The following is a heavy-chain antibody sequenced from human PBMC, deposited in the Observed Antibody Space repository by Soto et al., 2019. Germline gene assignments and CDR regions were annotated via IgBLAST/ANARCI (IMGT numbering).Heavy chain of an antibody. D-gene: IGHD3-10*01. V-gene: IGHV3-23*01. CDR1: GFIFSDYV. CDR2: ISDSGDST. CDR3: AKDSYYYGSGKVPLVNDAFDI. J-gene: IGHJ3*02. Sequence: PGGSLRLSCAASGFIFSDYVMSWVRQAPGKGLEWVSSISDSGDSTYSADSVKGRFTISRDNSKNTLYLQMNSLRAEDTAVYYCAKDSYYYGSGKVPLVNDAFDIWGQGTMVTVSS.